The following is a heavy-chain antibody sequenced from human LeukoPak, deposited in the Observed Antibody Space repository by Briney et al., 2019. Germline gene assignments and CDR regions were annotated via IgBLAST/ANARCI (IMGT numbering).Heavy chain of an antibody. V-gene: IGHV1-2*02. CDR2: INPNSGGT. J-gene: IGHJ4*02. CDR3: ARASSLLLWFGEIMTY. CDR1: GGTFSSYA. Sequence: GASVKVSCKASGGTFSSYAISWVRQAPGQGLEWMGWINPNSGGTNYAQKFQGRVTMTRDTSISTAYMELSRLRSDDTAVYYCARASSLLLWFGEIMTYWGQGTLVTVSS. D-gene: IGHD3-10*01.